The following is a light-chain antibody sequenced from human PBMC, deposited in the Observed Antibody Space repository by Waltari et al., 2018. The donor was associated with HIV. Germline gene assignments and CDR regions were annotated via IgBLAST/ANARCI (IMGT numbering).Light chain of an antibody. V-gene: IGLV2-8*01. Sequence: QSALTQPPSASGSPGRSVTISCTGTSSDVGGYNYVPWYQQHPGKAPKLMIYEVTKVASRVPDGFSGPKCGEAAGRTVARLQAEDEADYYCSSYAGSNNFVFGTGTKVTVL. CDR3: SSYAGSNNFV. CDR1: SSDVGGYNY. J-gene: IGLJ1*01. CDR2: EVT.